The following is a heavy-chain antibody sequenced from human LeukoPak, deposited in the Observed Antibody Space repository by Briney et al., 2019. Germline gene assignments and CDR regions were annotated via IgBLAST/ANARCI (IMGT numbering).Heavy chain of an antibody. J-gene: IGHJ4*02. V-gene: IGHV4-30-4*01. CDR2: IYYSGST. CDR1: GGSISSGDYY. D-gene: IGHD3-22*01. CDR3: ARGSLPPYYYDSSGYYYFDY. Sequence: SETLSLTCTVSGGSISSGDYYWSWLRQPPGKGLEWLGYIYYSGSTYYNPSLKSRVTISVDTSKNQFSLKLSSVTAADTAVYYCARGSLPPYYYDSSGYYYFDYWGQGTLVTVSS.